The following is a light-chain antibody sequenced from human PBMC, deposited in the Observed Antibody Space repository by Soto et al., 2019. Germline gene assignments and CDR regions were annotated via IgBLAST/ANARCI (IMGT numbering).Light chain of an antibody. Sequence: DSQMTQSPSSLSASVGDRVTITCRASPSIATYLNWYQHKLGEAPKLLIYAASSLQTGVPSRFSGSGSGTDFTLTISSLQPEDFATYFCQQNYVIPITFGQGTRLEIK. V-gene: IGKV1-39*01. J-gene: IGKJ5*01. CDR3: QQNYVIPIT. CDR1: PSIATY. CDR2: AAS.